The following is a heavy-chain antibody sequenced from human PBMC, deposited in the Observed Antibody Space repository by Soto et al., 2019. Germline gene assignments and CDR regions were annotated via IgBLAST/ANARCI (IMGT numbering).Heavy chain of an antibody. D-gene: IGHD6-19*01. CDR3: ARERYRSGWYSQGLDT. CDR2: ISAYNGNT. CDR1: GYTFTSYG. Sequence: ASVKVSCKASGYTFTSYGISWVRQAPGQGLEWMGWISAYNGNTNYAQKLQGRVTMTTDTSTSTAYMELRSLRSDDTAVYYCARERYRSGWYSQGLDTWGQGTLVTVSS. V-gene: IGHV1-18*01. J-gene: IGHJ5*02.